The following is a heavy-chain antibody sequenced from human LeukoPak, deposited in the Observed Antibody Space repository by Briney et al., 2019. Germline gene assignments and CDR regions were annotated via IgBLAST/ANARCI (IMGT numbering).Heavy chain of an antibody. J-gene: IGHJ4*02. CDR1: GFTFTCCW. V-gene: IGHV3-7*01. CDR3: ATEGAYTTSSPPAY. CDR2: IKQDGREK. D-gene: IGHD3-16*01. Sequence: GGSLRLSCAASGFTFTCCWMSWVRQTPGKGLEWVASIKQDGREKFYADSVQGRFTISRDNAKNSLYLQMSSLRADDTAVYYCATEGAYTTSSPPAYWGQGTRVTVSS.